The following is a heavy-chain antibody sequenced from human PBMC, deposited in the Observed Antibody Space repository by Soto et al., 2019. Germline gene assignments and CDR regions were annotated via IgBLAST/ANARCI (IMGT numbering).Heavy chain of an antibody. D-gene: IGHD6-13*01. J-gene: IGHJ4*02. CDR2: ISGSGGST. CDR3: AKDQPMHGSSWYFDS. Sequence: GESLKISCAASGFTFSSYAMSWVRQAPGKGLEWVSAISGSGGSTYYADSVKGRFTISRDNSRNTLYLQMNSLRAEDTAVYYCAKDQPMHGSSWYFDSWGQGTRVTVPS. V-gene: IGHV3-23*01. CDR1: GFTFSSYA.